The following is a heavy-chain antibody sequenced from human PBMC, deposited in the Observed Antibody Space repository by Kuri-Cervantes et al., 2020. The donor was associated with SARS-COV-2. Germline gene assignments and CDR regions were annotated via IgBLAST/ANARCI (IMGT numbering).Heavy chain of an antibody. V-gene: IGHV1-18*04. D-gene: IGHD2-15*01. CDR1: GYTFTGYY. CDR2: ISAYNGNT. Sequence: ASVKVSCKASGYTFTGYYMHWVRQAPGQGLEWMGWISAYNGNTNYAQKLQGRVTMTTDTSTSTAYMELRSLRSDDTAVYYCARDAIGNVVVVAATYYFDYWGQGTLVTVSS. CDR3: ARDAIGNVVVVAATYYFDY. J-gene: IGHJ4*02.